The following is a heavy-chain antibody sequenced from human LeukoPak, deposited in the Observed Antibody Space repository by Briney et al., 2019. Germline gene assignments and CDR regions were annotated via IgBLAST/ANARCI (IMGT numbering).Heavy chain of an antibody. Sequence: GGSLRLSCTASGFTFGDYAMSWVRQAPKKGLEWVGFIRSKAYGGTTEYAASVKGRFTISRDDSKSIAYLQMNSLKTEDTAVYYCTRWGPTVSSDYWGQGTLVTVSS. CDR1: GFTFGDYA. CDR2: IRSKAYGGTT. J-gene: IGHJ4*02. D-gene: IGHD4-17*01. CDR3: TRWGPTVSSDY. V-gene: IGHV3-49*04.